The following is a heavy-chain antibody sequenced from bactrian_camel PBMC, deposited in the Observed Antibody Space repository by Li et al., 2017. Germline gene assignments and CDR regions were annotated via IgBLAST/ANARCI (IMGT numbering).Heavy chain of an antibody. CDR3: AAETVYSDCAGDEDFGY. J-gene: IGHJ6*01. V-gene: IGHV3S53*01. CDR2: IDSDGRT. D-gene: IGHD4*01. Sequence: HVQLVESGGESVQAGGSLRLSCVVSGYRYSTYCMGWFRQAPGNEREPLASIDSDGRTSVADSVKGRFTISQDGAKNTLYLDMNNLKPGDTAGYYCAAETVYSDCAGDEDFGYWGRGTQVTVS. CDR1: GYRYSTYC.